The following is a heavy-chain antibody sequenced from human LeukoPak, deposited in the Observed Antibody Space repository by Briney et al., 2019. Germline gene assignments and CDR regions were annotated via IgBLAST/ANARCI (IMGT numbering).Heavy chain of an antibody. Sequence: PGGSLRLSCAASGFTFSSYAMHWVRQGPGKGLEWVAVLSYDGSNKYYADSVKGRFTISRDNSKNTLYLQVNSLRAEDTAVYYCARDLGTVAQGGVDYWGQGTLVTVSS. CDR2: LSYDGSNK. D-gene: IGHD6-19*01. CDR3: ARDLGTVAQGGVDY. J-gene: IGHJ4*02. CDR1: GFTFSSYA. V-gene: IGHV3-30-3*01.